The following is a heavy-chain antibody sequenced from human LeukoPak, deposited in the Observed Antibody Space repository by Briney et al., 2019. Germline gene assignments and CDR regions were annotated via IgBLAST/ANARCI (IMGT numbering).Heavy chain of an antibody. V-gene: IGHV1-2*06. CDR3: ARGPPPYYDILTGPFDY. Sequence: ASVKVSCKVSGYTLTELSMHWVRQAPGQGLEWMGRINPNSGDTNYAQNFQGRVTMTRDTSISTAYMELSRLRSDDTAVYYCARGPPPYYDILTGPFDYWGQGTLVTVSS. D-gene: IGHD3-9*01. CDR1: GYTLTELS. CDR2: INPNSGDT. J-gene: IGHJ4*02.